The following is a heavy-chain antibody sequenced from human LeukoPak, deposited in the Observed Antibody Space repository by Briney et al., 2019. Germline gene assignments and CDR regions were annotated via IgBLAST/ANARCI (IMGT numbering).Heavy chain of an antibody. CDR3: ATNSFLVRGVITPHLDY. D-gene: IGHD3-10*01. V-gene: IGHV1-24*01. CDR1: GYTLTELS. Sequence: ASVKVSCKVSGYTLTELSXXXVXQAPXKGLEXXXXXXPEGGETIYAQKFQGRVTMTEDTSTDTAYMELSSLRSDDTAVYYCATNSFLVRGVITPHLDYWGQGTLVTVSS. J-gene: IGHJ4*02. CDR2: XXPEGGET.